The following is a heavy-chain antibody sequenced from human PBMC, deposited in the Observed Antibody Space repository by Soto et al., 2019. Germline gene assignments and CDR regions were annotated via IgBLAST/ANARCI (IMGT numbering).Heavy chain of an antibody. CDR3: ARDQCHWFDP. Sequence: GTSVNASCKAPGGAYGGYASSWVRQAPGQGLEWMGGIIPIFGTANYAQKFQGRVTITADESTSTAYMELSSLRSEDTAVYYGARDQCHWFDPWGQGTLVTVS. D-gene: IGHD6-19*01. CDR1: GGAYGGYA. J-gene: IGHJ5*02. CDR2: IIPIFGTA. V-gene: IGHV1-69*01.